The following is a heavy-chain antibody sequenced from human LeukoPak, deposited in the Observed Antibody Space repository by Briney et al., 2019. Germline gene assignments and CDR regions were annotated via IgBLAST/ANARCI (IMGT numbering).Heavy chain of an antibody. Sequence: GASVKVSCKASGGTFSSYAMNWVRQAPGQGLEWMGWINTNTGNPTYAHGFTGRVVFSLDTSVSTAYLQISSLKAEDTAVYYCARDPHPLKYSSGWYLPAYWGQGTLVTVSS. D-gene: IGHD6-19*01. CDR3: ARDPHPLKYSSGWYLPAY. V-gene: IGHV7-4-1*02. J-gene: IGHJ4*02. CDR1: GGTFSSYA. CDR2: INTNTGNP.